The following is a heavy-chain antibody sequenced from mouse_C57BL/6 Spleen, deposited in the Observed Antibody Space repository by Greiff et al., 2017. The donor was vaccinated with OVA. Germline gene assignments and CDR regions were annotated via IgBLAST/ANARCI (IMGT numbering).Heavy chain of an antibody. CDR1: GYTFTSYG. CDR3: AREGITTVVATPAWFAY. Sequence: QVQLQQSGAELARPGASVKLSCKASGYTFTSYGISWVKQRTGQGLEWIGEIYPRSGNTYYNEKFKGKATLTADKSSSTAYMELRSLTSEDSAVFFCAREGITTVVATPAWFAYWGQGTLVTVSA. D-gene: IGHD1-1*01. V-gene: IGHV1-81*01. CDR2: IYPRSGNT. J-gene: IGHJ3*01.